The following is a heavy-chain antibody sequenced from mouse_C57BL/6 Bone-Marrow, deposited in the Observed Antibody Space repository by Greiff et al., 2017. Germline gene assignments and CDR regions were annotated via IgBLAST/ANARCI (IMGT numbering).Heavy chain of an antibody. CDR2: IHPYSGST. CDR3: ARESNLECFDV. D-gene: IGHD2-5*01. Sequence: QVQLQQPGAELVKPGASVKLSCKASGYTFTSYWMHWVKQRPGQGLEWIGMIHPYSGSTNYNQKFKSKATLTVDKSSSTAYMQLSSLTSEDSAVYYCARESNLECFDVWGKGTTVTVSS. CDR1: GYTFTSYW. J-gene: IGHJ1*03. V-gene: IGHV1-64*01.